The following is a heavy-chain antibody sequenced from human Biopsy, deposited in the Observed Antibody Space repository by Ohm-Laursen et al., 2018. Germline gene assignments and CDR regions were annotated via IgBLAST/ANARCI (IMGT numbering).Heavy chain of an antibody. Sequence: ASVKVSCKASGYNFTDFHLHWVRQAPGQGPEWLGWINPDTGGTKYAQKFQGRVAMTRDTSISTAYLDLSSLGSEDTAVYYCAREKPFGASWGYWGQGTLVTVSS. D-gene: IGHD6-13*01. V-gene: IGHV1-2*02. CDR3: AREKPFGASWGY. J-gene: IGHJ4*02. CDR2: INPDTGGT. CDR1: GYNFTDFH.